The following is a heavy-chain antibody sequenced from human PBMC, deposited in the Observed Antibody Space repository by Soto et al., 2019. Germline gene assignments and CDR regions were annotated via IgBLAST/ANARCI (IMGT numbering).Heavy chain of an antibody. V-gene: IGHV1-8*01. CDR2: MNPNSGNT. CDR1: GYTFTSYD. Sequence: QVQLVQSGAEVKKPGASLKVSCKASGYTFTSYDINWVRQATGQGLEWMGWMNPNSGNTGYAQKFQGRVTMTRNTSTSSAYMVLSSLRSEDRAVYYCARGRINYDFWRGYYLDAAPPNSFDPWCQGPLVTVSS. D-gene: IGHD3-3*01. CDR3: ARGRINYDFWRGYYLDAAPPNSFDP. J-gene: IGHJ5*02.